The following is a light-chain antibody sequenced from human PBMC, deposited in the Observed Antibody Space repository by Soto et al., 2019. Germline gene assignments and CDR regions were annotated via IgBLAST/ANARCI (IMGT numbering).Light chain of an antibody. CDR3: QSYDSSLSVVV. Sequence: QSVLTQPPSVSGAPGQGVTISCTGSSSSIGAGYDVHWYQQVPGTAPKLLIYGNNNRPSGVPDRFSGSKSGTSASLAITGLQAEDEADYYCQSYDSSLSVVVFGGGTQLTVL. CDR2: GNN. V-gene: IGLV1-40*01. J-gene: IGLJ2*01. CDR1: SSSIGAGYD.